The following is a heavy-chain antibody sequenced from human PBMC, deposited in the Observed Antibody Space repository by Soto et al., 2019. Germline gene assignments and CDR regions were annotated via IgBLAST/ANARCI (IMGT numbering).Heavy chain of an antibody. Sequence: QVQLLESGPGLVKPSGTLSLTCAVSRASITDAKWWSWVRQAPGKGLEWIGEIYHTGSTSYNPSLTSRVTISVDKSNTQFLLKLRPVTAADTAVYYCATYDFWSGLFDYWGQGILVTV. J-gene: IGHJ4*02. CDR1: RASITDAKW. CDR3: ATYDFWSGLFDY. CDR2: IYHTGST. D-gene: IGHD3-3*01. V-gene: IGHV4-4*02.